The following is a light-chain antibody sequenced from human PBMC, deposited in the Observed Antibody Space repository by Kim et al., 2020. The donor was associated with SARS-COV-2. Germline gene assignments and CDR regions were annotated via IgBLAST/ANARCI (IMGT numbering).Light chain of an antibody. CDR2: AAS. CDR1: QGIGSW. CDR3: QQAKSFPYT. J-gene: IGKJ2*01. V-gene: IGKV1-12*01. Sequence: DIQMTQSPSSLSASVGDRVTITCRASQGIGSWLAWYQQKPGKAPELLIYAASSLHSGVSANFSGRGSGTDFTLTISSLQPEDGGTYYCQQAKSFPYTFGQGTKLEIK.